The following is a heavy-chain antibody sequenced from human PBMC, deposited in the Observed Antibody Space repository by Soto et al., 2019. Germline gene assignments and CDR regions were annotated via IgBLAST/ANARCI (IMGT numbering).Heavy chain of an antibody. V-gene: IGHV4-34*01. D-gene: IGHD2-2*01. CDR1: GGSFSGYY. J-gene: IGHJ5*02. CDR2: INHSGST. Sequence: QVQLQQWGAGLLKPSETLSLTCAVYGGSFSGYYWSWIRQPPGKGLEWIGEINHSGSTNYNPSLKSRVTISVDTSKNQFSLKLSSVTAADTAVYYCARAPGQDCSSTSCYPRSNWFDPWGQVTLVTVSS. CDR3: ARAPGQDCSSTSCYPRSNWFDP.